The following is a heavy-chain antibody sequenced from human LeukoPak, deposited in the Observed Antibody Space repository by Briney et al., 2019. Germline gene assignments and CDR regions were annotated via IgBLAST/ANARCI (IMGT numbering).Heavy chain of an antibody. D-gene: IGHD3-3*01. J-gene: IGHJ6*03. CDR2: INPNSGGT. V-gene: IGHV1-2*02. Sequence: GASVKVSCKASGYTFTGYYMHWVRQAPGQGLEWMGWINPNSGGTNYAQKFQERVTITRDMSTSTAYMELSSLRSEDTAVYYCAAAMPDDFWSGYYTEPNYYYYYMDVWGKGTTVTVSS. CDR1: GYTFTGYY. CDR3: AAAMPDDFWSGYYTEPNYYYYYMDV.